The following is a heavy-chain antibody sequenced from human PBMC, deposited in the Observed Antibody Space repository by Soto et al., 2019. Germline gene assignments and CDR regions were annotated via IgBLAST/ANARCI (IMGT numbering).Heavy chain of an antibody. Sequence: PGGSLRLSCAASGFTFSNAWMSWVRQAPGKGLEWVGRIKSKTDGGTTDYAAPVKGRFTISRDDSKNTLYLQMNSLKTEDTAVYYCTTGRITMIVVASYYYYGMDVWGQGTTVTVSS. CDR3: TTGRITMIVVASYYYYGMDV. CDR1: GFTFSNAW. D-gene: IGHD3-22*01. V-gene: IGHV3-15*01. J-gene: IGHJ6*02. CDR2: IKSKTDGGTT.